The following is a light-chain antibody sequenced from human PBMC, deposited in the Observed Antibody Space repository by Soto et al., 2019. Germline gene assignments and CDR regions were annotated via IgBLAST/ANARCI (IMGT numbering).Light chain of an antibody. CDR1: QSVSNN. V-gene: IGKV3-15*01. CDR3: QQYNNWPPWT. Sequence: ILMTQSPATLSVSPGESATLSCRASQSVSNNFAWYQQKPGQAPRRLIYDASTRATGIPARFIGSGAGAEDTLTISGLQSADVAVDYCQQYNNWPPWTFGQGTKVEIK. J-gene: IGKJ1*01. CDR2: DAS.